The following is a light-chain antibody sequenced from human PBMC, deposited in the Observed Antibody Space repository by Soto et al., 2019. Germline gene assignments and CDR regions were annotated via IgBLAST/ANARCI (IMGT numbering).Light chain of an antibody. CDR1: TSDVGGYNY. V-gene: IGLV2-14*01. CDR3: GSYTGSITYV. CDR2: EVT. J-gene: IGLJ1*01. Sequence: QSALTQPASVSGSLGQSITISCTGTTSDVGGYNYVSWYQQPPGKAPILMIYEVTTRPSGVSNRFSGSKSGNTASLTISGLQVEDEAEYYCGSYTGSITYVFGTGTKLTVL.